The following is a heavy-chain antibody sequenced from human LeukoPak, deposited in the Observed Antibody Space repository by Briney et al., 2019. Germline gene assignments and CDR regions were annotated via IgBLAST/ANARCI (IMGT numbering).Heavy chain of an antibody. D-gene: IGHD1-26*01. CDR1: GFIFSSYG. J-gene: IGHJ4*02. V-gene: IGHV3-33*01. CDR2: IWYDGSNK. CDR3: ARDGSYYEIDY. Sequence: PGGSLRLSCAASGFIFSSYGMHRVRQAPDKGLGWVAVIWYDGSNKNYVDSVKGRFTISRVNSKNALYLQMNSLRAEDAAVYYCARDGSYYEIDYWGQGTLVTVS.